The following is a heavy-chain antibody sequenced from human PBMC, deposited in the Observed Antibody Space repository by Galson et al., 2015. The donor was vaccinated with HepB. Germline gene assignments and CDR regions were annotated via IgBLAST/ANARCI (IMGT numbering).Heavy chain of an antibody. CDR2: IIPMFDTA. V-gene: IGHV1-69*06. CDR3: AATYYPDSSGHPPLFDYYYYGKDV. Sequence: SVKVSCKASGGTFSSSVISWVRQAPGQGLEWMGGIIPMFDTANYARRFQGRVTITADKSTSTVHMDLSSLRSDDTAVYYCAATYYPDSSGHPPLFDYYYYGKDVWGQGTTVTVSS. CDR1: GGTFSSSV. D-gene: IGHD3-22*01. J-gene: IGHJ6*02.